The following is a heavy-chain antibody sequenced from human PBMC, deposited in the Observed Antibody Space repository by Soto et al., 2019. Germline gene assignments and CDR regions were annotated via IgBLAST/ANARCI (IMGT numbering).Heavy chain of an antibody. Sequence: GGSLRLSCAASGFTFGTFGMHWVRQAPGKGLDWVAVIWYDGSNKYYADSVKGRFTISRDNSKNTLFLQMKSLRAEDTAVYYCARDDGSGYAFDIWGQGTKVTVSS. J-gene: IGHJ3*02. CDR3: ARDDGSGYAFDI. D-gene: IGHD3-3*01. CDR1: GFTFGTFG. V-gene: IGHV3-33*01. CDR2: IWYDGSNK.